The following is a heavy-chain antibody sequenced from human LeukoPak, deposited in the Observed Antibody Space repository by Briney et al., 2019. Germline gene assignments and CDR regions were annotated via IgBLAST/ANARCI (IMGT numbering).Heavy chain of an antibody. CDR2: IYYNGTT. V-gene: IGHV4-39*01. CDR1: GGSISSSSHY. J-gene: IGHJ5*02. CDR3: VRWQSGSMFHPP. Sequence: PSETLSLTCTVSGGSISSSSHYWGWIRQPPGKGLEWIGSIYYNGTTAYNPSLKSRVTISVDTSKNQFSLKLSSVTAADTAVYYCVRWQSGSMFHPPWGQGTLVTVSS. D-gene: IGHD3-10*02.